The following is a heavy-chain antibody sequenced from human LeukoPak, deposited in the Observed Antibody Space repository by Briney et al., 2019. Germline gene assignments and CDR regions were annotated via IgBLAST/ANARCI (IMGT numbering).Heavy chain of an antibody. D-gene: IGHD5-12*01. J-gene: IGHJ5*01. Sequence: GGSLRLSCAASGFAFNSFGLHWVRQAPGKGLEWVAVISDDGSKIYYGDSVKGRFTISKDRPKNTLYLQMGSLRAEDTAVYYCARARLPTITDPFDSWGQGTLVPVSS. CDR3: ARARLPTITDPFDS. CDR2: ISDDGSKI. V-gene: IGHV3-30*03. CDR1: GFAFNSFG.